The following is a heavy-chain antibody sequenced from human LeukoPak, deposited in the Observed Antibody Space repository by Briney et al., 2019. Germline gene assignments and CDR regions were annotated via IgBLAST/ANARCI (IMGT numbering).Heavy chain of an antibody. Sequence: GGSLRLSCAASGFTFSSYSMSWVRQAPGKGLERVSSISSSSSYIYYADSVKGRFTISRDNAKNSLYLQMNNLRAEDTAVYYCARVLGASSFIRYGMDVWGQGTTVTVSS. CDR1: GFTFSSYS. V-gene: IGHV3-21*01. D-gene: IGHD6-13*01. CDR3: ARVLGASSFIRYGMDV. J-gene: IGHJ6*02. CDR2: ISSSSSYI.